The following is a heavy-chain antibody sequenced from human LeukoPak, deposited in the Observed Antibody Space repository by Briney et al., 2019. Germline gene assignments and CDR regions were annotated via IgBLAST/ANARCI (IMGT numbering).Heavy chain of an antibody. CDR3: ATHCGGDCYDYFDY. D-gene: IGHD2-21*02. V-gene: IGHV3-33*01. CDR2: IWYDGSNK. J-gene: IGHJ4*02. Sequence: GGSLRLSCAASGFTFSSYGMHWVRQAPGKGLEWVAVIWYDGSNKYYADSVKGRFTISRDNSKNTLYLQMNSLRAEDTAVYYCATHCGGDCYDYFDYWGQGTLVTVSS. CDR1: GFTFSSYG.